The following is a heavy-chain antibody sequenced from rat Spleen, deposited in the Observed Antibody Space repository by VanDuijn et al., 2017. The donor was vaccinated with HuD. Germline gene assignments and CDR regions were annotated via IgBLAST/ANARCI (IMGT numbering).Heavy chain of an antibody. CDR2: ISYDGSNT. CDR3: AREAGLPFHYFDY. Sequence: EVQLVESGGGLVQPGRSLKLSCAVSGFTFSNYGMAWVRQAPTKGLEWVATISYDGSNTYYRDSVKGRFTISRDNTKSTLYLQMDSLRSEDTATYFCAREAGLPFHYFDYWGQGVMVTVSS. D-gene: IGHD1-4*01. J-gene: IGHJ2*01. V-gene: IGHV5-29*01. CDR1: GFTFSNYG.